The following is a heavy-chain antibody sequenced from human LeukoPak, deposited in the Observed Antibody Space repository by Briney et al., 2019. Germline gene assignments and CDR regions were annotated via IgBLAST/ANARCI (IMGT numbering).Heavy chain of an antibody. D-gene: IGHD3-9*01. V-gene: IGHV4-59*01. CDR2: IYYSGST. CDR1: GGSISSYY. Sequence: PSETLSLTYTVSGGSISSYYWSWIRQPPGKGLEWIGYIYYSGSTNYNPSLKSRVTISVDTSKNQFSLKLSSVTAADTAVYYCASYDILTGFDYWGQGTLVTVSS. CDR3: ASYDILTGFDY. J-gene: IGHJ4*02.